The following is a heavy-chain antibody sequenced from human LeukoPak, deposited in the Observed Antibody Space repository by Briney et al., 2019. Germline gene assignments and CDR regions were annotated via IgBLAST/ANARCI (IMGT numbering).Heavy chain of an antibody. V-gene: IGHV1-69*13. J-gene: IGHJ5*02. D-gene: IGHD2-2*01. Sequence: ASVKVSCKASGGTFSSYAISWVRQAPGQGLEWMGGIIPIFGTANYAQKFQGRVTITAGESTSTAYMELSSLRSEDTAVYYCARAEDSSHCSSTSCYGVWFDPWGQGTLVTVSS. CDR2: IIPIFGTA. CDR3: ARAEDSSHCSSTSCYGVWFDP. CDR1: GGTFSSYA.